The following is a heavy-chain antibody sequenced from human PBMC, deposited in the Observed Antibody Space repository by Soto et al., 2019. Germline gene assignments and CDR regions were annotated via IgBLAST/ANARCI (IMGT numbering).Heavy chain of an antibody. CDR2: IYYSGST. J-gene: IGHJ6*02. D-gene: IGHD4-4*01. CDR3: ARHRQSLYYYYGMDV. CDR1: GGSISSYY. Sequence: SETLSLTCTVSGGSISSYYWSWIRQPPGKGLEWIGYIYYSGSTNYNPSLKSRVTISVDTSKNQFSLKLSSVTAADTAVYYCARHRQSLYYYYGMDVWGQGTTVTVSS. V-gene: IGHV4-59*01.